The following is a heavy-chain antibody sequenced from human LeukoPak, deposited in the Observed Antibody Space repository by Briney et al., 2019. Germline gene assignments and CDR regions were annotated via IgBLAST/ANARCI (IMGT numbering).Heavy chain of an antibody. CDR3: VRAYDILTGPEY. D-gene: IGHD3-9*01. J-gene: IGHJ4*02. CDR1: GFTFSRYG. Sequence: GGSLRLSCAASGFTFSRYGTHWVRQAPGKGLEWEAVIWYDGSNKYYADSVKGRFTISRDNSKNMLYLQMNSLSAEDTAVYYCVRAYDILTGPEYWGQGTLVTVSS. V-gene: IGHV3-33*01. CDR2: IWYDGSNK.